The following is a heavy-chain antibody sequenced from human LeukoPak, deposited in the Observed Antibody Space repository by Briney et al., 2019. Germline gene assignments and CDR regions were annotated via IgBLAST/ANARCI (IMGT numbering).Heavy chain of an antibody. Sequence: PSETLSLTCTVSGGSISSYYWSWIRQPAGKGLEWIGRVFSSGSTNYNPSLKSRVTISVDKSKNQFSLILTSVTAADTAVYYCASAGGRGWFDPWGQGTLVTVSS. V-gene: IGHV4-4*07. J-gene: IGHJ5*02. CDR2: VFSSGST. D-gene: IGHD1-1*01. CDR1: GGSISSYY. CDR3: ASAGGRGWFDP.